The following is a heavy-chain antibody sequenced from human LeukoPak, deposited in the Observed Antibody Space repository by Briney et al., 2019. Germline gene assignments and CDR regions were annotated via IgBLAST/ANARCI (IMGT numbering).Heavy chain of an antibody. CDR1: GGSISSGGDY. Sequence: SETLSLTCTVSGGSISSGGDYWGWIRQHPGKGLEWIGYIYYSGSTYYNPSLKSRVAISVDTSKNQFSLKLSSVTAADTAVYYCARGAGNFDLWGRSTLVTVSP. CDR2: IYYSGST. J-gene: IGHJ2*01. D-gene: IGHD3-10*01. CDR3: ARGAGNFDL. V-gene: IGHV4-31*03.